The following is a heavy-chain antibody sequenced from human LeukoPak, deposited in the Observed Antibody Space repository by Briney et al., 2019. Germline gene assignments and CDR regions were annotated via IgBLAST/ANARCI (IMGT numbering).Heavy chain of an antibody. Sequence: SETLSLTCTVSGGSISSGDYYWSWIRQPPGKGLEWIGYIYYSGSTYYNPSLKSRVTISVDTSKNQFSLKLSSVTAADTAVYYCARDLTDLYHFDYWGQGTLVTVSS. CDR3: ARDLTDLYHFDY. CDR2: IYYSGST. J-gene: IGHJ4*02. D-gene: IGHD3-16*01. CDR1: GGSISSGDYY. V-gene: IGHV4-30-4*08.